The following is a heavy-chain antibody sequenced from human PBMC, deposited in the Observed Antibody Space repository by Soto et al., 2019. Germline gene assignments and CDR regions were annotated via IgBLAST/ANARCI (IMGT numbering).Heavy chain of an antibody. Sequence: PGGSLRLSCAASGFTFSSYAMSWVRQAPGKGLEWVSAISGSGGSTYYADSVKGRFTISRDNSKNTLYLQMNSLRVEDTAVYYCAKALIDGVVTAMFHYGMDFWGQGSTVTVAS. CDR2: ISGSGGST. CDR3: AKALIDGVVTAMFHYGMDF. CDR1: GFTFSSYA. V-gene: IGHV3-23*01. J-gene: IGHJ6*02. D-gene: IGHD3-3*01.